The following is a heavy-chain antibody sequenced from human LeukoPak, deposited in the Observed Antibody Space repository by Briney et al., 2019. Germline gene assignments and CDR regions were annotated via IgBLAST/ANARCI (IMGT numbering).Heavy chain of an antibody. Sequence: GGSLRLSCAASGFTFSNYAMNWVRQAPGKGLEWVSAISGSGVSTYSADSVKGRFTISRDNSKNTLYLQMNSLRAEDTAVYYCARYCSGGSCYSGDAFDIWGQGTMVTVSS. V-gene: IGHV3-23*01. CDR1: GFTFSNYA. CDR3: ARYCSGGSCYSGDAFDI. CDR2: ISGSGVST. J-gene: IGHJ3*02. D-gene: IGHD2-15*01.